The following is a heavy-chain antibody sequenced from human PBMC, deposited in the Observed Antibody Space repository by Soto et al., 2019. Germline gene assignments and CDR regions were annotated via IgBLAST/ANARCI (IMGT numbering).Heavy chain of an antibody. CDR1: GFPFSSFA. CDR3: ARDGNSGYDWDYYYGMDV. CDR2: ISYDGSKK. J-gene: IGHJ6*02. Sequence: QVPLVESGGGVVQPGRSLGLSCAASGFPFSSFAMHWVRQTPGEGLEWVAVISYDGSKKDCADSVKGRFTISRDNSKNTLFLQMNSLRPEDTALYYCARDGNSGYDWDYYYGMDVWGQGTTVTVSS. V-gene: IGHV3-30-3*01. D-gene: IGHD5-12*01.